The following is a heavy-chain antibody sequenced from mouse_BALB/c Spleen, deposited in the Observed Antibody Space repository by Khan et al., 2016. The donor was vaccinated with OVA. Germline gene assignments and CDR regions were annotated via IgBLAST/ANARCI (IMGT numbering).Heavy chain of an antibody. J-gene: IGHJ2*01. CDR3: ARMARTIN. CDR1: GFTFSSYG. V-gene: IGHV5-6-3*01. Sequence: EVELVESGGGLVQPGGSLNLSCAASGFTFSSYGLSWVRQPPDKRLELVATITSNGGSTYYPDSVKGRFTISRDNAKNTLYLQMSSLKSEDTAMYYCARMARTINWGQGTTLTVSS. CDR2: ITSNGGST.